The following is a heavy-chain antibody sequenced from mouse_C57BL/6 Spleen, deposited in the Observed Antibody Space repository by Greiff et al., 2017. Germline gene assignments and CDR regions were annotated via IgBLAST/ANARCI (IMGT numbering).Heavy chain of an antibody. CDR2: IDPSDSYT. V-gene: IGHV1-50*01. J-gene: IGHJ1*03. CDR3: SRLGITTVVATRYFEV. D-gene: IGHD1-1*01. Sequence: QVQLQQPGAELVKPGASVKLSCKASGYTFTSYWMQWVKQRPGQGLEWIGEIDPSDSYTNYTQKFKGKATLTVDTSSSTAYMQLSSLTSEDSAVYYCSRLGITTVVATRYFEVWGTGTTVTVSS. CDR1: GYTFTSYW.